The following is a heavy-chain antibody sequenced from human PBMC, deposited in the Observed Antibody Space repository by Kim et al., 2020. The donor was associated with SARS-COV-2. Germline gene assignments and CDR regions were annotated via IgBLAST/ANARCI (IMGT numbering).Heavy chain of an antibody. D-gene: IGHD1-26*01. CDR1: GGSISSGGYY. J-gene: IGHJ4*02. CDR2: TYYSGST. CDR3: AREGSGSYRY. V-gene: IGHV4-31*03. Sequence: SETLSLTCTVSGGSISSGGYYWSWIRQHPGKGLEWIGYTYYSGSTYYNSTLKSRVTISVDTSKTQFSLKLSSVTAADTAVYYCAREGSGSYRYWGQGTLVTVSS.